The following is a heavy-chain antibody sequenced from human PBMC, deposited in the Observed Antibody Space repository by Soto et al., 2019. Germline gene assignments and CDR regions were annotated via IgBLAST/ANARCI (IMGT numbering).Heavy chain of an antibody. Sequence: SVKVSCKSSGGTFGSYAISGVRQAPGQGLEWMGGFIPILGTPHYAQKFHGRVTITADTPSSTAYLELSSLKSADVAVYYCAKIRWTISVKGEDAIWG. V-gene: IGHV1-69*06. D-gene: IGHD2-15*01. CDR2: FIPILGTP. J-gene: IGHJ3*02. CDR1: GGTFGSYA. CDR3: AKIRWTISVKGEDAI.